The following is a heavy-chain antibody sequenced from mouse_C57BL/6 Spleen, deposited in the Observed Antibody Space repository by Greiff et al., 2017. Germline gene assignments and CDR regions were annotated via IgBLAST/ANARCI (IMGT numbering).Heavy chain of an antibody. CDR2: IYPGDGDT. D-gene: IGHD4-1*01. J-gene: IGHJ2*01. CDR3: VPNWDLDY. CDR1: GYAFSSSW. Sequence: QVQLQQSGPELVKPGASVKISCKASGYAFSSSWMNWVKQRPGKGLEWIGRIYPGDGDTNYNGTFKGKATLTADKSSSTAYMQLSSLTSEDSAVYFCVPNWDLDYWGQGTTLTVSS. V-gene: IGHV1-82*01.